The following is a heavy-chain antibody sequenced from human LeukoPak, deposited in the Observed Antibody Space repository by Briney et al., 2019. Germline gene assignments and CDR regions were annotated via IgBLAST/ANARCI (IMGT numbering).Heavy chain of an antibody. CDR3: ARLHSSSGIDY. CDR2: IYYSGST. Sequence: SETLSLTWTVSGGSISSSSYYWGWIRQPPGKGLEWIGSIYYSGSTYYNPSLKSRVTIPVDTSKNQFSLKLSSVTAADTAVYYCARLHSSSGIDYWGQGTLVTVSS. D-gene: IGHD6-13*01. V-gene: IGHV4-39*01. J-gene: IGHJ4*02. CDR1: GGSISSSSYY.